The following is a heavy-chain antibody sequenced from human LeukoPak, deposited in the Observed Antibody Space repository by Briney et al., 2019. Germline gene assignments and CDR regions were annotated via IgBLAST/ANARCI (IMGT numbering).Heavy chain of an antibody. CDR2: ISAYNGNT. CDR1: GYTFTSYG. CDR3: ARRVLYGSGSYPDY. Sequence: GASVKVSCKASGYTFTSYGISWVRQAPGQGLEWMGWISAYNGNTNYAKKLQGRVTMTTDTSTSTAYMELRSLRSDATAVYYCARRVLYGSGSYPDYWGQGTLVTVSS. J-gene: IGHJ4*02. D-gene: IGHD3-10*01. V-gene: IGHV1-18*01.